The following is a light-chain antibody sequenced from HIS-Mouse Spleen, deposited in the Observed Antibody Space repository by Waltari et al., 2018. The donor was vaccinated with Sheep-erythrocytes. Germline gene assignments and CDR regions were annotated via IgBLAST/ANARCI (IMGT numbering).Light chain of an antibody. V-gene: IGKV3-11*01. Sequence: EIVLTQSPAPLSLSPGDRATLSCRASQSVSSYLAWYQQKPGQAPRLLIYDASNRATGIPARFSGSGSGTDFTFTISSLEPEDFAVYYCQQRSNWYTFGQGTKLEIK. CDR3: QQRSNWYT. CDR2: DAS. CDR1: QSVSSY. J-gene: IGKJ2*01.